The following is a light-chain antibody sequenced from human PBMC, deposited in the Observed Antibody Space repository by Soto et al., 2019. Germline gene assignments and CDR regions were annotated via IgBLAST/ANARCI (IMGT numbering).Light chain of an antibody. V-gene: IGLV2-14*01. CDR2: DVS. CDR1: SSDVGGYNY. Sequence: QSALTQPASVSGSPGQSITISCTGTSSDVGGYNYVSWYQQHPGKAPKLMIYDVSNRPSGVSNRFSGSKPGNTASLTISGLQAEDEADYYCTSYTSTVYVFGTGTKVTVL. J-gene: IGLJ1*01. CDR3: TSYTSTVYV.